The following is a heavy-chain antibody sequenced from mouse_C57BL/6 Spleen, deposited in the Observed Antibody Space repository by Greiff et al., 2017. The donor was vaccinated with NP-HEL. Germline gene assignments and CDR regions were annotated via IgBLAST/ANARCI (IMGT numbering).Heavy chain of an antibody. J-gene: IGHJ2*01. CDR2: IYPGDGDT. Sequence: QVQLKQSGPELVKPGASVKISCKASGYAFSSSWMNWVKQRPGKGLEWIGRIYPGDGDTNYNGKFKGKATLTADKSSSTAYMQLSSLTSEDSAVYFCARGNYGNYDFDYWGQGTTLTVSS. CDR1: GYAFSSSW. V-gene: IGHV1-82*01. D-gene: IGHD2-1*01. CDR3: ARGNYGNYDFDY.